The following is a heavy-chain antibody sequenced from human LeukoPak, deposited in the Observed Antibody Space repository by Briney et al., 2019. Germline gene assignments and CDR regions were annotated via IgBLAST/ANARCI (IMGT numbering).Heavy chain of an antibody. CDR3: ARPQDIVVVVAATDYYGMDV. Sequence: ASVKVSCKASGGTFISYAISWVRQAPGQGLEWMGGIIPIFGTANYAQKFQGRVTITADESTSTAYMELSSLRSEDTAVYYCARPQDIVVVVAATDYYGMDVWGQGTTVTVSS. D-gene: IGHD2-15*01. J-gene: IGHJ6*02. CDR1: GGTFISYA. CDR2: IIPIFGTA. V-gene: IGHV1-69*13.